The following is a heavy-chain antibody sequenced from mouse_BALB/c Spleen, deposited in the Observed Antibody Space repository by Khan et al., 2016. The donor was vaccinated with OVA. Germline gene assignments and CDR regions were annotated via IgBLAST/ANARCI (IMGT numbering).Heavy chain of an antibody. CDR2: ISYSGNT. Sequence: EVELVESGPGLVKPSQSLSLTCTVTGYSITSEYTWNWIRQFPGNKLEWMGFISYSGNTRYNPSLKSRISITRNTSKNQFFLQLNSVTSEDTATNYCARKDYYDYDPFPYWGQGTLVTVSA. V-gene: IGHV3-2*02. J-gene: IGHJ3*01. CDR1: GYSITSEYT. CDR3: ARKDYYDYDPFPY. D-gene: IGHD2-4*01.